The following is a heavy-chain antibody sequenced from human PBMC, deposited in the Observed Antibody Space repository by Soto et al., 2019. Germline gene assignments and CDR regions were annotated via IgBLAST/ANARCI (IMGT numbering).Heavy chain of an antibody. D-gene: IGHD3-10*01. CDR1: GFVFKDSS. Sequence: EVLLVESGGGLVQPGGSLKLSCAASGFVFKDSSIHWVRQASGKGLEWVGRIRDRAYNYATAYAASVEGRFTISRDDSDNTAYLHTSSLKTEDTAIYYCTRLISAAQHDWGQGTLVTVSS. V-gene: IGHV3-73*01. CDR3: TRLISAAQHD. J-gene: IGHJ4*02. CDR2: IRDRAYNYAT.